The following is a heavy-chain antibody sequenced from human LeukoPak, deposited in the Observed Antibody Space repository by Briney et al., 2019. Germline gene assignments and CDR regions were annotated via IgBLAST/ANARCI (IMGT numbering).Heavy chain of an antibody. V-gene: IGHV1-2*02. CDR2: INPNSGGT. CDR3: ARDLGQQLGP. J-gene: IGHJ5*02. D-gene: IGHD6-13*01. Sequence: ASVKVSCKASGYTFTSYAMNWVRQAPGQGLEWMGWINPNSGGTNYAQKFQGRVTMTRDMSTSTVYMELSSLRSEDTAVYYCARDLGQQLGPWGQGTLVTVSS. CDR1: GYTFTSYA.